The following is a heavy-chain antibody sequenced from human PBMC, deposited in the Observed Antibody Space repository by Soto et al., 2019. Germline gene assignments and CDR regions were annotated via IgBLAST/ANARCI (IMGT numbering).Heavy chain of an antibody. CDR3: ASQASPYYYYGMDV. CDR1: GGSISSSSYY. J-gene: IGHJ6*02. CDR2: IYYSGST. V-gene: IGHV4-39*01. Sequence: NPSETLSLTCTVSGGSISSSSYYWGWIRQPPGKGLEWIGSIYYSGSTYYNPSLKSRVTISVDTSKNQFSLKLSSVTAADTAVYYCASQASPYYYYGMDVWGQGTTVTVSS.